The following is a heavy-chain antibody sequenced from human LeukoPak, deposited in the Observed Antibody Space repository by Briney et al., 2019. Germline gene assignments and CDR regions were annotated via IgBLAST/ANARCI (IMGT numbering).Heavy chain of an antibody. CDR3: AKHQVRSHDY. Sequence: GGSLRLSCAASGFTFSSYSMSWVSQAPGKGLDWVSAISSGGDDIHYSDSVKGRFTISRDDSKNTLYLQMSSLRAEDTAVYYCAKHQVRSHDYWGQGTLVTVSS. CDR1: GFTFSSYS. V-gene: IGHV3-23*01. CDR2: ISSGGDDI. J-gene: IGHJ4*02.